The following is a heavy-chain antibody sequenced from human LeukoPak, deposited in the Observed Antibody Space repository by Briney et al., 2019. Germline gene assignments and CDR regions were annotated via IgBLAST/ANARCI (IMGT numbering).Heavy chain of an antibody. V-gene: IGHV1-8*01. J-gene: IGHJ6*02. Sequence: GASVKVSCKASGYTFRSLDVNWVRQATGQGLEWMGWMNPNRGNTGYAQEFQGRVTMTRNISINTAYMEVSGLTSEDTAVYYCARAPSPASYAMDVWGQGTTVTVSS. CDR3: ARAPSPASYAMDV. CDR1: GYTFRSLD. CDR2: MNPNRGNT.